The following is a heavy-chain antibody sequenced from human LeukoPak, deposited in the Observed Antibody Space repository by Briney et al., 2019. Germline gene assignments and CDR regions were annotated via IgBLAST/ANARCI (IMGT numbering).Heavy chain of an antibody. CDR1: GFTVSSNY. Sequence: QPGGSLRLSCAASGFTVSSNYMSWVRQAPGKGLEWVSVIYSGGSTYYADSVKGRFTISRDNSKNTLYLQMNSLRAEDTAVYYCARADYGDDSGYYYYGMDVWGQGTTVTVSS. D-gene: IGHD4-17*01. CDR3: ARADYGDDSGYYYYGMDV. CDR2: IYSGGST. J-gene: IGHJ6*02. V-gene: IGHV3-66*01.